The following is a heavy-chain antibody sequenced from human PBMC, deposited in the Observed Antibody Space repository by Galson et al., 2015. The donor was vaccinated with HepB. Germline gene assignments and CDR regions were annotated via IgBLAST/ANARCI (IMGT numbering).Heavy chain of an antibody. D-gene: IGHD3-22*01. CDR1: GFTFSSYG. V-gene: IGHV3-30*18. J-gene: IGHJ6*02. Sequence: SLRLSCAASGFTFSSYGMHWVRQAPGKGLEWVAVISYDGSNKYYADSVKGRFTISRDNSKNTLYLQMNSLRAEDTAVYYCAKLYDSSGFGAYYHYGMDVWGQGTTVTVSS. CDR2: ISYDGSNK. CDR3: AKLYDSSGFGAYYHYGMDV.